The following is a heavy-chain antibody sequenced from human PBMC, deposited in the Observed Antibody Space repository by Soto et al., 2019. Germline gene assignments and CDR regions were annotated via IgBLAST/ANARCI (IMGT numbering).Heavy chain of an antibody. CDR2: IYPGDSDT. V-gene: IGHV5-51*01. J-gene: IGHJ5*01. Sequence: PGESLKISCKGAGYSFTSYWIGCVRQMHGKGLEWMGIIYPGDSDTRYSPSFQGQVTISADKPISTAYLQWSSLKASDTAMYYCARRYGSSTSCYNWFDSWGQGTLVTVSS. CDR1: GYSFTSYW. D-gene: IGHD2-2*01. CDR3: ARRYGSSTSCYNWFDS.